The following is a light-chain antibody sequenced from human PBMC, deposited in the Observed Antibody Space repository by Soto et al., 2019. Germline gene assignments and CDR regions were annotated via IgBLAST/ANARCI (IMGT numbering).Light chain of an antibody. V-gene: IGKV3-15*01. CDR1: QSVSTN. CDR2: GAS. Sequence: DIVMTQSPATLSVSPGERATLSCRASQSVSTNLAWYQQKPGQAPRLLIYGASTRATGIPARFSGSGSGTEVTLTISSLQSEEFAVYYCHQYNNWLPWTFGQGTKVEIK. CDR3: HQYNNWLPWT. J-gene: IGKJ1*01.